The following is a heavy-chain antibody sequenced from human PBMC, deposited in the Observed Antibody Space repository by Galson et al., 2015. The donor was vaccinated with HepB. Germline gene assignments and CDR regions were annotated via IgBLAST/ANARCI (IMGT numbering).Heavy chain of an antibody. CDR3: ARVNVGLWFGELSYGMDV. CDR2: IDPSDSYT. CDR1: GYSFTSYW. V-gene: IGHV5-10-1*01. Sequence: QSGAEVKKPGESLRISCKGSGYSFTSYWISWVRQMPGKGLEWMGGIDPSDSYTNYSPSFQGHVTISADKSISTAYLQWSSLKASDTAMYYCARVNVGLWFGELSYGMDVWGQGTTVTVSS. J-gene: IGHJ6*02. D-gene: IGHD3-10*01.